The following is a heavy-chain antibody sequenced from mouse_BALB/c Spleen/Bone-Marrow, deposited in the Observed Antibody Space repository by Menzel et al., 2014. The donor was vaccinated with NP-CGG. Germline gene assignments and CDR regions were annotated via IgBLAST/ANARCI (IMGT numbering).Heavy chain of an antibody. D-gene: IGHD2-14*01. V-gene: IGHV14-3*02. J-gene: IGHJ2*01. CDR2: VDPANGNT. CDR1: GFNIKDTY. CDR3: ARYRLGTYFDY. Sequence: EVMLVESGAELVKPGASVKLSCTASGFNIKDTYMHWVKQRPEQGLEWIGRVDPANGNTKYDPKCQGKATITADTSSNTAYLQLSSLTSEDTAVYYCARYRLGTYFDYWGQGTTLTVSS.